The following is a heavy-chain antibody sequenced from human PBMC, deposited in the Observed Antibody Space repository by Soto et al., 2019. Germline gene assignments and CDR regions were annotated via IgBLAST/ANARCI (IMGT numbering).Heavy chain of an antibody. CDR2: IKRNTDGGTT. CDR3: SIDRDCAYGICPQSPYYFGMDV. D-gene: IGHD2-21*01. Sequence: PGGSLRLSCAVSGFTFSNAWMNWVRQAPGKGLEWVGRIKRNTDGGTTDYAAPVNGRFTISRDDSKNTVYLQMTSLKIEDTAVYYCSIDRDCAYGICPQSPYYFGMDVWGPGTTVTVSS. J-gene: IGHJ6*02. V-gene: IGHV3-15*07. CDR1: GFTFSNAW.